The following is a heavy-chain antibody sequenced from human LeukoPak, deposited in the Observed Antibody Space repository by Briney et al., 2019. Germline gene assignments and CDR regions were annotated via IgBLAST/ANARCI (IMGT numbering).Heavy chain of an antibody. D-gene: IGHD2-2*01. V-gene: IGHV4-34*01. CDR3: ARGYFVVVPAAISYYYYYMDV. J-gene: IGHJ6*03. CDR2: INHSGST. CDR1: GGSFSGYY. Sequence: SETLSLTCAVYGGSFSGYYWSWIRQPPGKGLEWIGEINHSGSTNYNPSLKSRVTISVDTSKNQFSLKLSSVTAADTAVYYCARGYFVVVPAAISYYYYYMDVWGKGTTVTVSS.